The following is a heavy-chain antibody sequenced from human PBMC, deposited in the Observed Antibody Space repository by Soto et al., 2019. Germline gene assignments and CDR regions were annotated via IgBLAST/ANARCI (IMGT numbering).Heavy chain of an antibody. CDR3: ARDIHHYGSGSAAY. Sequence: GGSLRLSCAASGFTFSSYTMNWVRQAPGEGLEWVSSITSSSSYIYYADSVKGRFTISRDNAKNSLYLQMNSLRAEDTAVYYCARDIHHYGSGSAAYWGQGTLVTVSS. D-gene: IGHD3-10*01. CDR2: ITSSSSYI. J-gene: IGHJ4*02. CDR1: GFTFSSYT. V-gene: IGHV3-21*01.